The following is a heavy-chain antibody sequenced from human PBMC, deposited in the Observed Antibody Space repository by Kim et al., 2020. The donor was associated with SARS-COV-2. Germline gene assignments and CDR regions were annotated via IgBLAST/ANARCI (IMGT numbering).Heavy chain of an antibody. Sequence: GGSLRLSCAASGFTFSNLALSWVRQAPGKGLEWVSAISTGGTTYYSDSVKGRFTISRDDSKNTLCLQLNSLRAEDTAGYYCSKDGSCPNSVFVIGDQGT. V-gene: IGHV3-23*01. CDR1: GFTFSNLA. CDR3: SKDGSCPNSVFVI. J-gene: IGHJ3*02. CDR2: ISTGGTT. D-gene: IGHD3-10*01.